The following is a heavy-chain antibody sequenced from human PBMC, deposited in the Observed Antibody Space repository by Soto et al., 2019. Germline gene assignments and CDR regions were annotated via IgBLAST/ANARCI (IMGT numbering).Heavy chain of an antibody. J-gene: IGHJ4*02. CDR2: IWYDGSNK. CDR1: GFTFSSYG. CDR3: ARVYDYVWGGLDY. Sequence: QVQLVESGGGVVQPGRSLRLSCAASGFTFSSYGMHWVRQAPGKGLEWVAVIWYDGSNKYYADSVKGRFTNSRDNSKNTLYLQMNSLRAEDTAVYYCARVYDYVWGGLDYWGQGTLVTVSS. D-gene: IGHD3-16*01. V-gene: IGHV3-33*01.